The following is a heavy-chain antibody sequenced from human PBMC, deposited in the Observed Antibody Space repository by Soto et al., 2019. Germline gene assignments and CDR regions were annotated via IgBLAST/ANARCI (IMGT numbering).Heavy chain of an antibody. V-gene: IGHV4-61*01. D-gene: IGHD3-10*01. CDR1: GGSVSSGSYY. Sequence: PSETLSLTCTVSGGSVSSGSYYWSWIRQPPGKGLEWIGYIYYSGSTYYNPSLKSRVTISVDTSKNQFSVKLSSVTAADTAVSYCARWWFGEFFDYWGQGTLVTVSS. CDR2: IYYSGST. CDR3: ARWWFGEFFDY. J-gene: IGHJ4*02.